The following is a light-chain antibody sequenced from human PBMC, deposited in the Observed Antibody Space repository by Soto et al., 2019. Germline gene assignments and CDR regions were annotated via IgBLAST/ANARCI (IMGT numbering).Light chain of an antibody. Sequence: EIVLTQSPATLSLSPGERATLSCRASQSVSSYLAWYQQKPGQAPRLLIYDASNRSTGIPARFSGSGFGTDFTPTISSLESEDFAVYYWQQRSNWPPSITFGQGTRLEIK. J-gene: IGKJ5*01. V-gene: IGKV3-11*01. CDR2: DAS. CDR1: QSVSSY. CDR3: QQRSNWPPSIT.